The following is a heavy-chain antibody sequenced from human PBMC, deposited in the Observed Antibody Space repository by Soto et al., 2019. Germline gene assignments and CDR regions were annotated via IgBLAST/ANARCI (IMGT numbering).Heavy chain of an antibody. CDR2: ISAHNGNT. J-gene: IGHJ4*02. CDR1: GYIFTTYG. V-gene: IGHV1-18*01. CDR3: ARGRYGDY. Sequence: QVHLVQSGAEVKKPGASVKVSCKGSGYIFTTYGITWVRQAPGQGLEWMGWISAHNGNTNYAQKLQVRVTVTRDTPTSTAYMELRNLRSDDTAVYYCARGRYGDYWGQGALVTVSS. D-gene: IGHD1-1*01.